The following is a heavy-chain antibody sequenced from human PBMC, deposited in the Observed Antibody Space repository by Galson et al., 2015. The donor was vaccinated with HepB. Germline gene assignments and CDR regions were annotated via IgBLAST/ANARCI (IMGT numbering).Heavy chain of an antibody. J-gene: IGHJ4*02. V-gene: IGHV3-7*01. CDR1: GFTMSNYW. CDR2: IKDDGSAI. Sequence: SLRLSCAASGFTMSNYWMSWVRQAPGKGLEWVVNIKDDGSAIYYVDSVKGRFTISRDNAKNSLHLQMSSLRAEDTAVYYCARGGNYWAYWGRGTLVTVSS. D-gene: IGHD1-26*01. CDR3: ARGGNYWAY.